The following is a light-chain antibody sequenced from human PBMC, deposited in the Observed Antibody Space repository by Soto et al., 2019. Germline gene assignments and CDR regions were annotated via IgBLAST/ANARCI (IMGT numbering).Light chain of an antibody. CDR3: QQRSRWPLT. J-gene: IGKJ4*01. CDR2: AAS. CDR1: QSVSSNY. V-gene: IGKV3D-20*02. Sequence: PGERAPLSCRASQSVSSNYLAWFQQKPGQAPRLLIYAASSRATGIPDRFSGSGSGTDFTLTISSLEPEDFAVYFCQQRSRWPLTFGGGTKV.